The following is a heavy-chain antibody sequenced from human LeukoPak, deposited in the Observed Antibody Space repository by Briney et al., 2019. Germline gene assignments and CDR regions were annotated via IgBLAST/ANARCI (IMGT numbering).Heavy chain of an antibody. CDR2: IYYSGST. CDR3: ARLYYGSGSNFDY. D-gene: IGHD3-10*01. CDR1: GGSISSSSYY. Sequence: PSETLSLTCTVSGGSISSSSYYWGWIRQPPGKGLEWIGSIYYSGSTYYNPSLKSRVTISVDTSKNQFSLKLSSVTAADTAVYYCARLYYGSGSNFDYWGQGTLVTVSS. J-gene: IGHJ4*02. V-gene: IGHV4-39*01.